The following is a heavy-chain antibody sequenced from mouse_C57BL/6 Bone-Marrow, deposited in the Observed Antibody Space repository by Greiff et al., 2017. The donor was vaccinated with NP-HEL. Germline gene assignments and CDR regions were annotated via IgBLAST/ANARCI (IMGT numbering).Heavy chain of an antibody. D-gene: IGHD1-2*01. CDR3: ARESITTAPYYAMDY. CDR1: GFTFSSYA. Sequence: EVKVVESGGGLVKPGGSLKLSCAASGFTFSSYAMSWVRQTPDKRLEWVATISDGGSYTYYPDNVKGRFTISRDNAKNNLYLQMSHLKSEDTAMYYCARESITTAPYYAMDYWGQGTSVTVSS. CDR2: ISDGGSYT. J-gene: IGHJ4*01. V-gene: IGHV5-4*01.